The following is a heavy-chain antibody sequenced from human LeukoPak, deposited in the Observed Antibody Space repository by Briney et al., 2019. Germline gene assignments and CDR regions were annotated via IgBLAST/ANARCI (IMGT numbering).Heavy chain of an antibody. CDR2: IYPGDSDT. Sequence: GESLKISCKGSGYSFTSYWIGWVRQMPGKGLEWMGIIYPGDSDTRYSPSFQGQVTISADKSISTAYLQWSSLKASDTAMYYCARDDYDSSGQLAFDIWGQGTMVTVSS. V-gene: IGHV5-51*01. CDR1: GYSFTSYW. J-gene: IGHJ3*02. CDR3: ARDDYDSSGQLAFDI. D-gene: IGHD3-22*01.